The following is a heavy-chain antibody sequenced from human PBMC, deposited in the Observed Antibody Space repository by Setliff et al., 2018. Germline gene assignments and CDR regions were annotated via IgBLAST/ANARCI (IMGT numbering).Heavy chain of an antibody. CDR2: FDPEDGET. V-gene: IGHV1-24*01. CDR3: ATNAGRGSSWYPRRPGEGHAFDI. CDR1: GYTLTELS. D-gene: IGHD6-13*01. Sequence: ASVKVSCKVSGYTLTELSRHWVRQAPGKGLEWMGGFDPEDGETIYAQKFQGRVTMTEDTSTDTAYMELSSLRSEDTAVYYCATNAGRGSSWYPRRPGEGHAFDIWGQGTMVTVSS. J-gene: IGHJ3*02.